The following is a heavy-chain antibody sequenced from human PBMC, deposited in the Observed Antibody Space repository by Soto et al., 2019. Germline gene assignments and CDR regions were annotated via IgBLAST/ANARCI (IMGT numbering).Heavy chain of an antibody. CDR3: ARHNNYYYYMDV. CDR1: GGSISSYY. Sequence: SETLSLTCTVSGGSISSYYWSWIRQPPGKGLEWIGYIYYSGSTNYNPSLKSRVTISVDTSKNQFSLKLSSVTAADTAVYYCARHNNYYYYMDVWGKGTTVTVSS. CDR2: IYYSGST. V-gene: IGHV4-59*08. J-gene: IGHJ6*03.